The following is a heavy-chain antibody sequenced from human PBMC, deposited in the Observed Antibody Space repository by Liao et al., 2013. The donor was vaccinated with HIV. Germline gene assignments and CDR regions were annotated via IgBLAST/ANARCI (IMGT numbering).Heavy chain of an antibody. CDR1: GGSFGDYY. D-gene: IGHD1-26*01. J-gene: IGHJ4*02. Sequence: QVQLQQRDTGLVRPSETLSLTCAIYGGSFGDYYWSWIRQPAGKGLEWIGRIYTSGSTSYNPSLKSRVTMSVDTSKNQFSLKLSSVTAADTAVYYCARGKASGSYYVYYFDYWGQGNPGHRLL. CDR3: ARGKASGSYYVYYFDY. V-gene: IGHV4-59*10. CDR2: IYTSGST.